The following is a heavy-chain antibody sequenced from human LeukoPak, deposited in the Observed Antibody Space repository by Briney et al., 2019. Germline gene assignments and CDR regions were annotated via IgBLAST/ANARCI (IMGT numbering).Heavy chain of an antibody. Sequence: GASVKVSCKASGYTFTSYDINWVRQATGQGLEWMGWMNPNSGNTGYAQKFQGRVTMTRNTSISTAYMELSSLRSEDTAVYYCARGIWGNGYSSSWGFDYWGQGTLVTVSS. CDR1: GYTFTSYD. V-gene: IGHV1-8*01. CDR3: ARGIWGNGYSSSWGFDY. D-gene: IGHD6-13*01. CDR2: MNPNSGNT. J-gene: IGHJ4*02.